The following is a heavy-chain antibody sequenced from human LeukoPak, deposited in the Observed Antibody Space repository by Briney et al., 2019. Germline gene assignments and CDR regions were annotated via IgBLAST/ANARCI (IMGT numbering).Heavy chain of an antibody. V-gene: IGHV3-48*03. D-gene: IGHD5-12*01. Sequence: GGSLRLSCAASGFTFSTYEMNWVRQAPGRGLEWVSYISSSGSTIYYADSVKGRFTISRDNAKSSLYLQMNSLSAEDTAVYYCARDNRVDGSFDYWGQGTLVTVSS. J-gene: IGHJ4*02. CDR2: ISSSGSTI. CDR3: ARDNRVDGSFDY. CDR1: GFTFSTYE.